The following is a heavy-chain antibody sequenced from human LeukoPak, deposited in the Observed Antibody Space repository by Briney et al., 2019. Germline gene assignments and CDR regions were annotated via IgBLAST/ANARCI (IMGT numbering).Heavy chain of an antibody. D-gene: IGHD6-13*01. Sequence: GGSLRLSCAASGFTFSSYWMHWVRQAPGRGLVWVSRINSDGSIINYADSVKGRFTISRDNSKNTLYLQMNSLRAEDTAVYYCARAPGIAAAGTVTYYFDYWGQGTLVTVSS. V-gene: IGHV3-74*01. CDR1: GFTFSSYW. CDR2: INSDGSII. J-gene: IGHJ4*02. CDR3: ARAPGIAAAGTVTYYFDY.